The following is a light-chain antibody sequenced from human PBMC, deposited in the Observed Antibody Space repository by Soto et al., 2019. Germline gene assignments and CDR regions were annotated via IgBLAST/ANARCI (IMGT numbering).Light chain of an antibody. J-gene: IGLJ3*02. CDR1: RSNIGAGHD. Sequence: QSVLTQPPSVSGAPGQKVTISCTGSRSNIGAGHDVHWYQQLPGTVPKLLIYGNTNRPSGVPDRFSGSKSGTSASLAITGLQAEDESDYYCSSYTSSTTWVFGGGTKLTVL. V-gene: IGLV1-40*01. CDR2: GNT. CDR3: SSYTSSTTWV.